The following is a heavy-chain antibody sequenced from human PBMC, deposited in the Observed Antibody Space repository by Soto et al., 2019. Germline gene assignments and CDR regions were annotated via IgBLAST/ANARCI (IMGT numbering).Heavy chain of an antibody. V-gene: IGHV3-20*01. J-gene: IGHJ3*02. CDR3: ARGEWLWSGAPYDAFDI. D-gene: IGHD3-3*01. CDR2: INWNGGST. CDR1: GFTFDDYG. Sequence: GGYLRLSCAASGFTFDDYGMSWVRQAPGKGLEWVSGINWNGGSTGYADSVKGGFTISRDNAKNSLYLQMNSLRAEDTALYHCARGEWLWSGAPYDAFDIWGQGTMVTVSS.